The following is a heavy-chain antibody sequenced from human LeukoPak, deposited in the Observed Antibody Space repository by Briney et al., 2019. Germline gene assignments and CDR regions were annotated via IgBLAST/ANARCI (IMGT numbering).Heavy chain of an antibody. CDR3: AGEQRYALHY. J-gene: IGHJ4*02. CDR2: IRTSAEGANYA. CDR1: GFSSTAYP. D-gene: IGHD3-9*01. Sequence: GGSLRLSCATSGFSSTAYPMNWGRQAPGKGLEWVSNIRTSAEGANYAYYADSVKGRVTISRDDAKNTLYLHMNSLRDDDTAVYYWAGEQRYALHYWGQGILVTVSS. V-gene: IGHV3-48*02.